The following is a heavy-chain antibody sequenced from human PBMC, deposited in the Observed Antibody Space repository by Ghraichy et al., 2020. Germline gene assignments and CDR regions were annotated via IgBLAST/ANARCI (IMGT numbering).Heavy chain of an antibody. J-gene: IGHJ6*04. V-gene: IGHV1-18*01. CDR2: ISAYNGNT. CDR1: GYTFTSYG. CDR3: ARDPQNYYYYGMDV. Sequence: ASVKVSCKASGYTFTSYGISWVRQAPGQGLEWMGWISAYNGNTNYAPKPQGRVTMTTDTSTSTAYMELRSLRSDDTAVYYCARDPQNYYYYGMDVWGKGTTVTVSS.